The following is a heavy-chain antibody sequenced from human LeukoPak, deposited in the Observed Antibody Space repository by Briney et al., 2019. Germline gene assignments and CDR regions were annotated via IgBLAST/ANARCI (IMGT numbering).Heavy chain of an antibody. CDR2: INHSGST. CDR1: GGSFSGYY. D-gene: IGHD3-10*01. J-gene: IGHJ4*02. Sequence: SETLSLTCAVDGGSFSGYYWSWIRQPPGKGLEWIGEINHSGSTNYNPSLKSRVTISVDTSKNQFSLKLSSVAAADTAVYYCARVPSHYYGSGSYSDYWGQGTLVTVSS. CDR3: ARVPSHYYGSGSYSDY. V-gene: IGHV4-34*01.